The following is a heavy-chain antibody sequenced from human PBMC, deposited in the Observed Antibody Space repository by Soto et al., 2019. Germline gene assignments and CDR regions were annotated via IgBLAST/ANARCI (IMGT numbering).Heavy chain of an antibody. CDR3: GRESGETWDYEAY. D-gene: IGHD1-7*01. J-gene: IGHJ4*02. Sequence: PSENLSLTCTVSGGSISSYRWSWIRQPAWKGLEWIGRFSNNGNTQYTPSLKSRVTVSVDTSRNQFFLNLHSVTAADSAAYFCGRESGETWDYEAYWGQGTPVTVSS. V-gene: IGHV4-4*07. CDR2: FSNNGNT. CDR1: GGSISSYR.